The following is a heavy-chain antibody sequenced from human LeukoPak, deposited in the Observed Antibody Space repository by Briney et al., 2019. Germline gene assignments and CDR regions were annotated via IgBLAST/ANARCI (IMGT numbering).Heavy chain of an antibody. Sequence: GGSLRLSCAASGFTFSSYCMHWVRQAAGKGLVWVSRTNKDGRSTSYAESVKGRLTLSRDNAKNTLYLQMNSLRAEDTAVYYCARGGSSSWYIGLDYWGQGTLVTVSS. V-gene: IGHV3-74*01. D-gene: IGHD6-13*01. CDR2: TNKDGRST. J-gene: IGHJ4*02. CDR1: GFTFSSYC. CDR3: ARGGSSSWYIGLDY.